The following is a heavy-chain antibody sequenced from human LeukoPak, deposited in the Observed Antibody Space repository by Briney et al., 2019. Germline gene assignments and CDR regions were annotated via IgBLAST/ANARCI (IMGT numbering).Heavy chain of an antibody. CDR2: ISYDGGYK. Sequence: PGGSLRLSCAPSGFTFSTHAMLWVRQAPGKGLEWVALISYDGGYKFYADSVKGRFTISRDNSKDTLYLQMNSLRTEDTAVHYCARSNCSSNSCYSKHFDSWGQGTLVTVSS. V-gene: IGHV3-30-3*01. D-gene: IGHD2-2*01. CDR1: GFTFSTHA. J-gene: IGHJ4*02. CDR3: ARSNCSSNSCYSKHFDS.